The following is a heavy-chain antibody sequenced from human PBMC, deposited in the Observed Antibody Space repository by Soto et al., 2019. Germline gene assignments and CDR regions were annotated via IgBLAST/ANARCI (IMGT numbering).Heavy chain of an antibody. CDR1: GYTFTSCG. Sequence: GASVKVSCKASGYTFTSCGISWVRRAPGQGLEWMGWISAYNGNTNYAQKLQGRVTMTTDTSTSTAYMELRSLRSDDTAVYYCVRDQLGYCSSTSCLSDYWGQGTLVTVSS. CDR3: VRDQLGYCSSTSCLSDY. CDR2: ISAYNGNT. J-gene: IGHJ4*02. D-gene: IGHD2-2*01. V-gene: IGHV1-18*04.